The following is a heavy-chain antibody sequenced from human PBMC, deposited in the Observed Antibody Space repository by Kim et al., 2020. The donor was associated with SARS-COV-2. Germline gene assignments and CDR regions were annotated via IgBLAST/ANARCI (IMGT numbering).Heavy chain of an antibody. CDR3: ARDPGTGAGWYFDL. J-gene: IGHJ2*01. D-gene: IGHD2-8*02. V-gene: IGHV1-3*01. CDR2: INGGNGNT. CDR1: EYNFTRYL. Sequence: ASVKVSCKASEYNFTRYLIHWVRQAPGQRLEWMGWINGGNGNTKYSQKLQGRVTITRDTSASTAYMELSSLISEDTAVYYCARDPGTGAGWYFDLWGRGTLVTVST.